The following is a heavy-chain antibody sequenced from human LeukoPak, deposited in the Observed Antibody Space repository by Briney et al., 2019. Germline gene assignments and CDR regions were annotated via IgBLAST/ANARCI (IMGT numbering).Heavy chain of an antibody. CDR3: ARREYYYDSSGYTHFDY. J-gene: IGHJ4*02. D-gene: IGHD3-22*01. CDR2: IYYSGST. Sequence: SETLSLTCTVSRGSISSYYWSWIRQPPGKGLEWIGYIYYSGSTNYNPSLKSRVTISVDTSKNQFSLKLSSVTAADTAVYYCARREYYYDSSGYTHFDYWGQGTLVTVSS. V-gene: IGHV4-59*12. CDR1: RGSISSYY.